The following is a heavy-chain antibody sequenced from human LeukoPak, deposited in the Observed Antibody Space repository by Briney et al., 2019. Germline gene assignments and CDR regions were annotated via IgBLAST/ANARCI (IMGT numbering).Heavy chain of an antibody. CDR3: ARGPQTGSSSSWNPVF. CDR1: GFTLSSYA. CDR2: ISYDGSNK. Sequence: PGRSLRLSCAASGFTLSSYAMHWVRQAPGKGLGWVAVISYDGSNKYYADSVKGRFTISRDNSKDTLYLQMNSLRAEDTAVYYCARGPQTGSSSSWNPVFWGQGTLVTVSS. V-gene: IGHV3-30*04. J-gene: IGHJ4*02. D-gene: IGHD6-13*01.